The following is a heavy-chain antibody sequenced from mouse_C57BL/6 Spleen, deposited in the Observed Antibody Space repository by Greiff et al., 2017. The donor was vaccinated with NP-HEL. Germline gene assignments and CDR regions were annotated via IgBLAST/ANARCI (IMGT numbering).Heavy chain of an antibody. CDR3: ARGITTVVATD. Sequence: EVQLQQSGPELVKPGASVKISCKASGYTFTDYYMNWVKQSHGKSLEWIGDINPNNGGTSYNQKFKGKATLTVDKSSSTAYMELRSLTSEDSAVYYCARGITTVVATDWGQGTTLTVSS. V-gene: IGHV1-26*01. J-gene: IGHJ2*01. D-gene: IGHD1-1*01. CDR2: INPNNGGT. CDR1: GYTFTDYY.